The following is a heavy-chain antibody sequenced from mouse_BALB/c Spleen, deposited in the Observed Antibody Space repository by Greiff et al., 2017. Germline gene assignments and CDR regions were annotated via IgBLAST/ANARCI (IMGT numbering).Heavy chain of an antibody. CDR3: LIYYYGSYYAMDY. CDR1: GYAFTNYL. CDR2: INPGSGGT. Sequence: QVQLQQSGAELVRPGTSVKVSCKASGYAFTNYLIEWVKQRPGQGLEWIGVINPGSGGTNYNEKFKGKATLTADKSSSTAYMQLSSLTSDDSAVYFCLIYYYGSYYAMDYWGQGTSVTVSS. V-gene: IGHV1-54*03. D-gene: IGHD1-1*01. J-gene: IGHJ4*01.